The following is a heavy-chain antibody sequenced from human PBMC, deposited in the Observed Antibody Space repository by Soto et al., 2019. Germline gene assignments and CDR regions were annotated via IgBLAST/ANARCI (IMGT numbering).Heavy chain of an antibody. J-gene: IGHJ4*02. V-gene: IGHV4-59*01. CDR3: ARGRRYDY. CDR1: GGSISSDY. CDR2: IYYSGST. D-gene: IGHD3-9*01. Sequence: SETLSLACTVSGGSISSDYWSWIRQPPGKVLGWIGYIYYSGSTNYNPSLKSRVTMSVDTSKKQFSLKLCDVTAADTAVYYCARGRRYDYWVQGTRVTVSS.